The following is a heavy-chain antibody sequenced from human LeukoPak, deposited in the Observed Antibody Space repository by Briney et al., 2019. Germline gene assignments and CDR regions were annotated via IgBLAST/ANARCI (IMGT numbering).Heavy chain of an antibody. CDR1: GGSFSGYY. V-gene: IGHV4-34*01. Sequence: SETLSLTCAVYGGSFSGYYWSWIRQPPGKGLEWIGEINRSGSTNYNPSLKSRVTISVDTSKNQFSLKLSSVTAADTAVYYCARVERFGYYDYVWGSYRPWYFDYWGQGTLVTVSS. CDR3: ARVERFGYYDYVWGSYRPWYFDY. J-gene: IGHJ4*02. CDR2: INRSGST. D-gene: IGHD3-16*02.